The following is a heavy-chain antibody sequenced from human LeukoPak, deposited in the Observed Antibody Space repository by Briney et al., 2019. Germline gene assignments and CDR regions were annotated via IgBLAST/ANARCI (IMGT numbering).Heavy chain of an antibody. CDR1: GFTFSSYA. CDR2: ISGSGGST. D-gene: IGHD3-10*01. Sequence: GGSLRLSCAASGFTFSSYAMSWVRQAPGKGLEWVSAISGSGGSTYYADSVKGRFTISRDNSKNTLYLQMNSLRAEDTAVYYCARRARITMVRGINAFDIWGQGTMVTVSS. CDR3: ARRARITMVRGINAFDI. J-gene: IGHJ3*02. V-gene: IGHV3-23*01.